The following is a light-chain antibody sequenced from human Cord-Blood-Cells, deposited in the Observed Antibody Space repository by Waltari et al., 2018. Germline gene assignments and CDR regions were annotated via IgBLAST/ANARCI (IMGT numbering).Light chain of an antibody. J-gene: IGKJ2*01. CDR1: QSISSW. CDR2: DAS. Sequence: DIQMTQSPSTLSASVGDRVTITCRASQSISSWLAWYQQKPGKAPKLLIYDASSLESGVPSSFSGSGSGTEVTLTISSLQPDDFATYYCQQYNSYLYTFGQGTKLEIK. CDR3: QQYNSYLYT. V-gene: IGKV1-5*01.